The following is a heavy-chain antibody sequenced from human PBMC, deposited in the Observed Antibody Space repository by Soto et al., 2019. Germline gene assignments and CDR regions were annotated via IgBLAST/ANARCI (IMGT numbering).Heavy chain of an antibody. V-gene: IGHV1-18*01. J-gene: IGHJ6*02. Sequence: ASVKVSCKASGYTFTTYGISWVRQAPGQGPEWMGWINTYSGNTNYAQKLQGRVTMTTDTSTSTAYMELRSLRSDDTAVYYCARPRSAAHYYYGMDVWGQGTTVTVSS. CDR1: GYTFTTYG. D-gene: IGHD6-13*01. CDR2: INTYSGNT. CDR3: ARPRSAAHYYYGMDV.